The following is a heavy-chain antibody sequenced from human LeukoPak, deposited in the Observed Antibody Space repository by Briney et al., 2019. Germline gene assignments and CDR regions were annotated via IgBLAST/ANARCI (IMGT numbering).Heavy chain of an antibody. J-gene: IGHJ4*02. CDR2: IYYNGKT. D-gene: IGHD6-19*01. Sequence: SETLSLTCTVSGGSLSSDYWSWIRQPPGKGLEWIGYIYYNGKTNYSPSLNSRVTISVDTSRNQFSLKLNSETAADTAVYYCERGGWSVDYWGQGTLVTVSS. CDR3: ERGGWSVDY. CDR1: GGSLSSDY. V-gene: IGHV4-59*08.